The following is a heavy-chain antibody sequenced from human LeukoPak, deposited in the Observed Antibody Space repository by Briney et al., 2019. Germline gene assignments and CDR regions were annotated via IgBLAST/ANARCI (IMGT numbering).Heavy chain of an antibody. J-gene: IGHJ5*02. CDR1: GYTFTGYY. CDR2: INPNNGDS. V-gene: IGHV1-2*06. CDR3: ARMSSPLQYNWFDP. Sequence: ASVKVSCKASGYTFTGYYVHWVRQAPGQGLEWMGRINPNNGDSNFAQKFQGRVTMTRDTSISTVYMDLGRLRSDDTAVYYCARMSSPLQYNWFDPWGQGTLVTVSS. D-gene: IGHD1-14*01.